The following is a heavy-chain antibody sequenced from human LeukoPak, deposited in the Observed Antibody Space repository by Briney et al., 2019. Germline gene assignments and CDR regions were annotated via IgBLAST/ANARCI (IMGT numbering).Heavy chain of an antibody. J-gene: IGHJ4*02. V-gene: IGHV4-38-2*01. Sequence: PSETLSLTCAVSGYSISSGYYWGWIRQPPGKGLEWIGSIYHSGSTYYNPSLKSRVTVSVDTSKNQFSLKLSSVTAADTAVYYCARHARAARPGYFDYWGQGTLVTVSS. D-gene: IGHD6-6*01. CDR1: GYSISSGYY. CDR3: ARHARAARPGYFDY. CDR2: IYHSGST.